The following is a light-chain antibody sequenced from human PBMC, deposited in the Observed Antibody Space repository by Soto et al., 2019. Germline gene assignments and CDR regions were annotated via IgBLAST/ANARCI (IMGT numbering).Light chain of an antibody. Sequence: QSVLTQPPSVSAAPGQKVTISCSGSSSNIGNNYVSWYQQLPGTAPKLLIYENNKRPSAIPDRFSGSKSGTSATLGITGLQTGDEADYYCGTWDSSLSAEVFGTGTKLTVL. CDR3: GTWDSSLSAEV. CDR1: SSNIGNNY. J-gene: IGLJ1*01. CDR2: ENN. V-gene: IGLV1-51*02.